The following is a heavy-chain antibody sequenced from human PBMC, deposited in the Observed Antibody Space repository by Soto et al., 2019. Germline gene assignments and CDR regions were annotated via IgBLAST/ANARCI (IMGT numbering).Heavy chain of an antibody. Sequence: GGSLRLSCAASGFTFSSYSMNWVRQAPGKGLEWVSSISSSSSYIYYADSVKGRFTISRDNAKNSLYLQMNSLRAEDTAVYYYAAATMVRGVISLYYWGQGTLVTVSS. V-gene: IGHV3-21*01. CDR1: GFTFSSYS. D-gene: IGHD3-10*01. J-gene: IGHJ4*02. CDR3: AAATMVRGVISLYY. CDR2: ISSSSSYI.